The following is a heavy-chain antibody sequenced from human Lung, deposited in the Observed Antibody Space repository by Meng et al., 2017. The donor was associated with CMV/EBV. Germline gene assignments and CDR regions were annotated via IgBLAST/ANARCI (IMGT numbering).Heavy chain of an antibody. CDR2: MNPNGGDT. CDR1: GYSFNTFE. J-gene: IGHJ6*02. Sequence: AXVXVSXXASGYSFNTFEINWVRQATGQGLEWVGRMNPNGGDTGLAQRFQGRVTMTRDNARSTAYMDLRNLRREDTAMYYCVRSNIGGAGYHGSYAFDVWGQGXTVTVSS. D-gene: IGHD5-12*01. V-gene: IGHV1-8*01. CDR3: VRSNIGGAGYHGSYAFDV.